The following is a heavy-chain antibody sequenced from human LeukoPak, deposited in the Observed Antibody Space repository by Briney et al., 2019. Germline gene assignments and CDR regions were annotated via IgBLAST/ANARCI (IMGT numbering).Heavy chain of an antibody. CDR2: ISSSGSTI. CDR3: ARAKLSSSWYSN. J-gene: IGHJ4*02. V-gene: IGHV3-11*01. CDR1: GFTFSDYH. Sequence: GGSLRLSCAASGFTFSDYHMSWIRQAPWKGLEWVSYISSSGSTIYYADSVKGRFTISRDNAKNSLYLQMNSLRAEDTAVYYCARAKLSSSWYSNWGQGTLVTVSS. D-gene: IGHD6-13*01.